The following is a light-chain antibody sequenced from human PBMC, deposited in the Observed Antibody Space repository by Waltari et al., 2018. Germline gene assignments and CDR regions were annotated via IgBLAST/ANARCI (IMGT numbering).Light chain of an antibody. CDR2: GAS. CDR3: QQYNTWPPLT. J-gene: IGKJ4*01. Sequence: EIVMTQSPATLSVSPGERATLSCRASQTITDNLAWYHQKPGQAPRLLIYGASTRATGVPARFRGSGSGTEFTLTISSLQSEDFGLYYCQQYNTWPPLTFGGGTKVEIK. CDR1: QTITDN. V-gene: IGKV3-15*01.